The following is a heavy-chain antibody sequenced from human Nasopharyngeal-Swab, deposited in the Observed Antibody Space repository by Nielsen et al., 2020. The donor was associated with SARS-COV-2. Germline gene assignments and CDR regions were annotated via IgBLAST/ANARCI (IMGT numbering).Heavy chain of an antibody. CDR2: IYYSGST. Sequence: WIRQPPGKGLEWIGYIYYSGSTYYNPSLKSRVTISVDTSKNQFSLKLSSVTAADTAVYYCARQSWAGYYYDSGGYMDVWGKGTTVTVSS. V-gene: IGHV4-31*02. J-gene: IGHJ6*04. CDR3: ARQSWAGYYYDSGGYMDV. D-gene: IGHD3-22*01.